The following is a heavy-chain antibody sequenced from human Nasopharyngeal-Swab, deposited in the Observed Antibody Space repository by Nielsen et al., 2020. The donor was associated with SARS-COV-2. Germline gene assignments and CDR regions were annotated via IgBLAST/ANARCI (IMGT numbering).Heavy chain of an antibody. Sequence: SLRLSCAASGFTFSSYEMNWVRQAPGKGLEWVSYISSSGSTRYYADSVKGRFTISRDNAKNSLYLQMNSLRAEDTAVYYCARDYCSSTSCYDYWGQGTLVTVSS. J-gene: IGHJ4*02. D-gene: IGHD2-2*01. CDR1: GFTFSSYE. CDR3: ARDYCSSTSCYDY. V-gene: IGHV3-48*03. CDR2: ISSSGSTR.